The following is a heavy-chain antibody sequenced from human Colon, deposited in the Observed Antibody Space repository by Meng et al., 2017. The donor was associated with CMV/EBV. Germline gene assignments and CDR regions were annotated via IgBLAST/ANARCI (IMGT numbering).Heavy chain of an antibody. Sequence: SVKVSCEASGGTSSSYAIHWVRQAPGQGLEWMGRIIPIVDKVDYAQKFQGRVTISADKSTGTVYMELSSLRSEDTAMFYCARSLSGSSWSSWGQGTLVTVSS. CDR3: ARSLSGSSWSS. CDR2: IIPIVDKV. V-gene: IGHV1-69*04. CDR1: GGTSSSYA. D-gene: IGHD6-13*01. J-gene: IGHJ4*02.